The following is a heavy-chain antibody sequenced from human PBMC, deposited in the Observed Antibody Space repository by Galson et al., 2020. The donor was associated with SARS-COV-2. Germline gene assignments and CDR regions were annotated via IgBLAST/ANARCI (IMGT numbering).Heavy chain of an antibody. J-gene: IGHJ4*02. CDR3: AKIAYDTTGHTVFDY. V-gene: IGHV3-23*01. Sequence: GGSLKISCAASGFNFNSYYMGWVRQAPGKGLQWVSTVSGNGLNINYVDSVRGRFTISRDNSKNTLHLQMNSLRAEDTALYYCAKIAYDTTGHTVFDYWGQGTLVTVSS. CDR2: VSGNGLNI. D-gene: IGHD1-1*01. CDR1: GFNFNSYY.